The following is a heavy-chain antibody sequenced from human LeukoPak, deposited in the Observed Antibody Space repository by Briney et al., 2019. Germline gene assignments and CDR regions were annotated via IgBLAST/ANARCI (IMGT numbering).Heavy chain of an antibody. CDR3: ARDRVVQGVIYRGYGMDV. J-gene: IGHJ6*02. CDR1: GGSISSGDYY. Sequence: PSETLSLTCTVSGGSISSGDYYWSWIRQPPGKGLEWIGYIYYSGSTYYNPSLKSRVTISVDTSKNQFSLKLSSVTAADTAVYYCARDRVVQGVIYRGYGMDVWGQGTTVTVSS. D-gene: IGHD3-10*01. CDR2: IYYSGST. V-gene: IGHV4-30-4*01.